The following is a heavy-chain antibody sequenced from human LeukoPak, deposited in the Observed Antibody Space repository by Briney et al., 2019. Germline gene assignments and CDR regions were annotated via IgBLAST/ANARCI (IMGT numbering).Heavy chain of an antibody. D-gene: IGHD1-20*01. J-gene: IGHJ4*02. V-gene: IGHV3-64D*09. CDR2: INNNGHDT. CDR1: GFTFSTYH. Sequence: GGSLRLSCAASGFTFSTYHLHWVRQAPGKGLEYISAINNNGHDTYYADSVRGRFTISRDNSKNTLYLHMSSLRAEDTAVYYCVKAGRNNWNPPGIDYWGQGTLVTVSS. CDR3: VKAGRNNWNPPGIDY.